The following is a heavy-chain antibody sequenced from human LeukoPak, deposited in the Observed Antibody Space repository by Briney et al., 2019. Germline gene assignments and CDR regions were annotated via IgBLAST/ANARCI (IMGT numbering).Heavy chain of an antibody. J-gene: IGHJ3*02. Sequence: NPSETLSLTCTVSGGSISSSSYYWGWIRQPPGKGLEWIGEINHSGSTNYNPSLKSRVTISVDTSKNQFSLKLSSVTAADTAVYYCARLMITFGGVIVNDAFDIWGQGTMVTVSS. CDR2: INHSGST. CDR1: GGSISSSSYY. CDR3: ARLMITFGGVIVNDAFDI. D-gene: IGHD3-16*02. V-gene: IGHV4-39*07.